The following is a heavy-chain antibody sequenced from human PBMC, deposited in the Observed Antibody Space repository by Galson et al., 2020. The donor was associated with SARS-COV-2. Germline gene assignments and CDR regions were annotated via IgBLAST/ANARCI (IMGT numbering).Heavy chain of an antibody. D-gene: IGHD2-2*01. J-gene: IGHJ3*02. CDR2: IKHDESEK. CDR3: AREGGYCSSTSCYRGAFDI. V-gene: IGHV3-7*03. CDR1: GFTFSRYW. Sequence: TGGSLRLSCAASGFTFSRYWMICVRQAPGKGLEWVANIKHDESEKYSVDSVKGRFTISRDNAKNSLYLQMNSLRAEDTAVYYCAREGGYCSSTSCYRGAFDIWGQGTMVTVSS.